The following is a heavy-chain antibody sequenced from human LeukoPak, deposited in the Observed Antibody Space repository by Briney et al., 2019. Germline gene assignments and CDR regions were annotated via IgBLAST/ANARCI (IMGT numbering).Heavy chain of an antibody. CDR1: GGSISSYY. Sequence: TSETLSLTCTVSGGSISSYYWSWIRQPAGKGLEWIGRIYTSGSTNYNPSLKSRVTMSVDTSKNQFSLKLSSVTAADTAVYYCARVRFYLAAAAFDYWGQGTLVTVSS. D-gene: IGHD6-13*01. CDR3: ARVRFYLAAAAFDY. V-gene: IGHV4-4*07. J-gene: IGHJ4*02. CDR2: IYTSGST.